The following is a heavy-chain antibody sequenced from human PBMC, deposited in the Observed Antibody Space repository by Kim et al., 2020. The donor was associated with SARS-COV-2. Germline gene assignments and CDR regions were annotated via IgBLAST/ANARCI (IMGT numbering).Heavy chain of an antibody. CDR3: ARDSPFSFYYYYGMDV. CDR1: GYTFTSYA. V-gene: IGHV7-4-1*02. CDR2: INTNTGNP. Sequence: ASVKVSCKASGYTFTSYAMNWVRQAPGQGLEWMGWINTNTGNPTYAQGFTGRFVFSLDTSVSTAYLQISSLKAEDTAVYYCARDSPFSFYYYYGMDVWGQGTTVTVSS. J-gene: IGHJ6*02.